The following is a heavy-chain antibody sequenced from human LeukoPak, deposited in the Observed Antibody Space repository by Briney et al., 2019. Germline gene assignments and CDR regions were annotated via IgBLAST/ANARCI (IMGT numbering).Heavy chain of an antibody. CDR2: IWYDGSNK. J-gene: IGHJ3*02. V-gene: IGHV3-33*01. CDR1: GFTFSSYG. D-gene: IGHD5-12*01. CDR3: ARERGWLRSRDAFDI. Sequence: PGGSLRLSCAASGFTFSSYGMHWVRQAPGKGLEWVAVIWYDGSNKYYADSVKGRFTISRDNSKNTLYLQMNSLRAEDTAVYYCARERGWLRSRDAFDIWGQGTMVTVSS.